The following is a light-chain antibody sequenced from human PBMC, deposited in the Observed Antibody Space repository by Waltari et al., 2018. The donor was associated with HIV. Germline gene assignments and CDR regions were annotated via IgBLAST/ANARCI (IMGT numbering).Light chain of an antibody. CDR3: AAWDDSLSGYV. J-gene: IGLJ1*01. Sequence: QSVLTQPPSASGTPGQRVTISCSGSSSSIGSNYVYWYQQLPGPAPKLLIYRNNQRPSGVPDRFSGSKSGTSASLAISGLRSEDEADYYCAAWDDSLSGYVFGTGTKVTVL. CDR1: SSSIGSNY. CDR2: RNN. V-gene: IGLV1-47*01.